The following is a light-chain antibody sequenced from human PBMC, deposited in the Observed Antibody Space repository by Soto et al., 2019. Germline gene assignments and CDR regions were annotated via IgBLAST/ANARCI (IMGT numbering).Light chain of an antibody. J-gene: IGKJ1*01. CDR2: EAS. CDR3: QHYNSYPKT. Sequence: DIPMTQSPSTLSASVGDRVTITCRASQSISSWLAWYQQKPGKAPKLLIYEASSLESGVPSRFSGSGYGTQINVNISNMQPDNFPTDFYQHYNSYPKTFGQGTKVEIK. V-gene: IGKV1-5*03. CDR1: QSISSW.